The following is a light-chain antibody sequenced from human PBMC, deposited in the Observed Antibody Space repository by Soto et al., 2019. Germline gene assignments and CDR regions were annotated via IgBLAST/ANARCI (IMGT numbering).Light chain of an antibody. CDR3: QQYGSSPPRT. V-gene: IGKV3-20*01. CDR2: GAS. CDR1: QSVSNDF. Sequence: EIVLTQSPGILSLSPGESATLSCRASQSVSNDFLAWYQQKPGQAPRLLIYGASTRATDVPDRFSGSGSGAEFTLSISSLEPEDFAVYYCQQYGSSPPRTFGQGTKVAMK. J-gene: IGKJ1*01.